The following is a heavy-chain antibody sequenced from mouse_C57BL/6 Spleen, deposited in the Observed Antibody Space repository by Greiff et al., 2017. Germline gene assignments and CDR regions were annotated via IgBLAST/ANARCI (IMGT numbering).Heavy chain of an antibody. V-gene: IGHV1-61*01. D-gene: IGHD2-4*01. CDR1: GYTFTSYW. J-gene: IGHJ2*01. CDR2: IYPSDSET. CDR3: ARCPYDYYFDY. Sequence: VQLQQPGAELVRPGSSVKLSCKASGYTFTSYWMDWVKQRPGQGLEWIGNIYPSDSETHYNQKFKDKATLTVDKSSSTAYMQLSSLTSEDSAVYYCARCPYDYYFDYWGQGTTLTVSS.